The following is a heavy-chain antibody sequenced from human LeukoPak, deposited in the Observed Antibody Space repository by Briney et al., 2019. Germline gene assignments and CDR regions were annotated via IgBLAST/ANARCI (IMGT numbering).Heavy chain of an antibody. CDR3: ARNLWFGESSDAFDM. D-gene: IGHD3-10*01. Sequence: GGSLRLSCAASGFTFSRFGMHWVRQAPGKGLEWVAVISYDGSNKYYTDSVKGRFTISRDNSKNTLYLQMNSLRAEDTAVYYCARNLWFGESSDAFDMWGQGTMVTVSS. V-gene: IGHV3-30*03. CDR2: ISYDGSNK. J-gene: IGHJ3*02. CDR1: GFTFSRFG.